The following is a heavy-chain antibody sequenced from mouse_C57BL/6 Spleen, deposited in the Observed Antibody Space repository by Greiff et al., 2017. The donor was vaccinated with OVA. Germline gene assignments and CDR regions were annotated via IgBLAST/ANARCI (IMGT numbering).Heavy chain of an antibody. CDR1: GYTFTSYW. CDR2: IYPGSGSS. D-gene: IGHD1-1*01. Sequence: VQLQQPGAELVKPGASVKMSCKASGYTFTSYWITWVKQRPGQGLEWIGDIYPGSGSSNYNEKFKSKATLTVDTSSSTAYMQLSSLTSEDSAVYYCARDYYGSSRNWFAYWGQGTLVTVSA. CDR3: ARDYYGSSRNWFAY. V-gene: IGHV1-55*01. J-gene: IGHJ3*01.